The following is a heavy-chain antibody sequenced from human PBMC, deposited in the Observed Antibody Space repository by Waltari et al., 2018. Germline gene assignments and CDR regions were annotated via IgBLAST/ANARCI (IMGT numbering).Heavy chain of an antibody. J-gene: IGHJ4*02. V-gene: IGHV4-39*01. D-gene: IGHD3-10*01. CDR1: GGSISSNSYY. Sequence: QLQLQESGPGLVKPSETLSLTCTVSGGSISSNSYYWGWIRQPPGKGLEWIGSIYYSGSTFYNPSLKSRVTISVDMSGNQFSLKLSSVTAADTAVYYCARLPTYYSGSGSYYPGYFDYWGQGTLVTVSS. CDR2: IYYSGST. CDR3: ARLPTYYSGSGSYYPGYFDY.